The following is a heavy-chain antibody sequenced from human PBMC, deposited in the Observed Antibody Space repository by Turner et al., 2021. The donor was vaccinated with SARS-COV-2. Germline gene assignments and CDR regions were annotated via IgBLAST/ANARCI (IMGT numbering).Heavy chain of an antibody. CDR1: GFPFSNYG. CDR3: VKGGSGWSMEFDY. CDR2: ISYDGSNK. Sequence: QVQLVESGGVVVQPGRSLRLSCAASGFPFSNYGMFWVRQAPGKGLEWVALISYDGSNKHYADSGKGRFTISRDNSKNTLFLQMYSLRAEDTAVYYCVKGGSGWSMEFDYWGHGTLVTVSS. J-gene: IGHJ4*01. D-gene: IGHD6-19*01. V-gene: IGHV3-30*18.